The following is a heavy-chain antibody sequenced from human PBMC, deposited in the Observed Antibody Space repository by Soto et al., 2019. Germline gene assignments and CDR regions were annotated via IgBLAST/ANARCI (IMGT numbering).Heavy chain of an antibody. CDR2: INAANGDT. CDR1: GYTFTSYG. Sequence: ASVKVSCKASGYTFTSYGIHWVRQAPGQRLEWMGWINAANGDTKYSPKFQGRVTITRDTSASTAYMELSSLRSEDTAVYYCVRRHVSATGIDWFDPWGQGTLVTVSS. V-gene: IGHV1-3*01. CDR3: VRRHVSATGIDWFDP. J-gene: IGHJ5*02. D-gene: IGHD6-13*01.